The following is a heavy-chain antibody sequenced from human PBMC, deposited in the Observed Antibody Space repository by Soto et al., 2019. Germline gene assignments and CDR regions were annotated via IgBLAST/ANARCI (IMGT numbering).Heavy chain of an antibody. J-gene: IGHJ4*02. CDR2: IYYSGST. CDR1: GGSISSSGYY. CDR3: ARDSGRVGYFEY. V-gene: IGHV4-31*03. D-gene: IGHD3-10*01. Sequence: QVQLQESGPGLVKPSQTLSLTCTVSGGSISSSGYYWSWIRQHPGKGLEWIGYIYYSGSTDYKPSLKRRVTISAATSKNQFSLKLISVTTADTAVYYCARDSGRVGYFEYWGQGTLVTVSS.